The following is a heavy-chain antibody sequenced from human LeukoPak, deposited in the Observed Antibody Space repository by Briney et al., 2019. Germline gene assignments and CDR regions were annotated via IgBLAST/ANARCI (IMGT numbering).Heavy chain of an antibody. J-gene: IGHJ4*02. Sequence: GGSLRLSCAASGFTFSAYSMNWVRQAPGKGLEWVSSITPSSSSIFYADSVKGRFTISRDNAKNLLYLQMSSLRAEDTAVYYFASDYDSPFDFWGQGTLVTVSS. CDR2: ITPSSSSI. CDR1: GFTFSAYS. D-gene: IGHD5-12*01. CDR3: ASDYDSPFDF. V-gene: IGHV3-21*06.